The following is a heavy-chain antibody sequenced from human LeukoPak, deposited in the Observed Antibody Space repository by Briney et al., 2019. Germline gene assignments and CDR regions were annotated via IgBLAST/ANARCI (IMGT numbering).Heavy chain of an antibody. CDR3: AKDRYYYDSSGYYGY. D-gene: IGHD3-22*01. CDR2: ISGSGGST. V-gene: IGHV3-23*01. Sequence: GGSLRLSCVGSGFTFRSHAMSWVRQAPGKGLEWVSAISGSGGSTYYADSVKGRFTISRDNSKNTLYLQMNSLRAEDTAVYYCAKDRYYYDSSGYYGYWGQGTLVTVSS. CDR1: GFTFRSHA. J-gene: IGHJ4*02.